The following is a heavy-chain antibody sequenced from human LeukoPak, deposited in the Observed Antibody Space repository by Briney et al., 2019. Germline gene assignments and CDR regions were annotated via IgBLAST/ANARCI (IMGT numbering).Heavy chain of an antibody. CDR1: GYTFTPYD. CDR3: ARVNSYGLFDY. D-gene: IGHD5-18*01. V-gene: IGHV1-8*02. CDR2: MNSNSGTT. Sequence: ASLKLSCEASGYTFTPYDIHWVRQAPGQGLEWMAWMNSNSGTTCYAQTFQGRVTITRSTSITTAYMGLTSLRSEDTAVYYCARVNSYGLFDYWGQGTLVTVSS. J-gene: IGHJ4*02.